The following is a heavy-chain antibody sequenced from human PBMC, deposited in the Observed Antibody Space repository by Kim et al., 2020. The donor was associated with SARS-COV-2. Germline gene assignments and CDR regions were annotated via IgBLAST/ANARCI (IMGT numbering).Heavy chain of an antibody. J-gene: IGHJ6*02. CDR3: ARRAFGGVILYGMDV. D-gene: IGHD3-16*02. V-gene: IGHV4-39*01. Sequence: SETLSLTCTVSGGSISSSSYYWGWIRQPPGKGLEWIGSIYYSGSTYYNPSLKSRVTISVDTSKNQFSLKLSSVTAADTAVYYCARRAFGGVILYGMDVWGQGTTVTVSS. CDR2: IYYSGST. CDR1: GGSISSSSYY.